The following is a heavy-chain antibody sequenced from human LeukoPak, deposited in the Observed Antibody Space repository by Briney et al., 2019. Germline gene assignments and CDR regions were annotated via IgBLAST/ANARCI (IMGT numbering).Heavy chain of an antibody. V-gene: IGHV4-39*07. D-gene: IGHD3-22*01. CDR2: IYYSGST. CDR1: GGSISSYY. CDR3: ARDPFGVYDSSGYYTYYFDY. Sequence: SETLSLTCTVSGGSISSYYWGWIRQPPGKGLEWIGSIYYSGSTYYNPSLKSRVTISVDTSKNQFSLKLSSVTAADTAVYYCARDPFGVYDSSGYYTYYFDYWGQGTLVTVSS. J-gene: IGHJ4*02.